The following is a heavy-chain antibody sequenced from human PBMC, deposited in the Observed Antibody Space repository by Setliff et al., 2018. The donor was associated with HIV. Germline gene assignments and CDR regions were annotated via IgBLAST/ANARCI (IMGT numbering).Heavy chain of an antibody. J-gene: IGHJ6*03. CDR1: GFTFSTYA. V-gene: IGHV3-48*01. Sequence: GGSLRLSCAASGFTFSTYAMNWVRQTPGKGLEWVSYISASSANIHYADSVRGRFTISRDNAKNTLYLQMNSLRGDDTAVYYCASDPSYGSSLYYYMDAWGKGTTVTVSS. CDR3: ASDPSYGSSLYYYMDA. D-gene: IGHD6-13*01. CDR2: ISASSANI.